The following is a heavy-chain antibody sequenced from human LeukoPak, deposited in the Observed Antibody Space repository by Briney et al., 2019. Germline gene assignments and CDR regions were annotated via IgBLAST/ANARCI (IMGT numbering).Heavy chain of an antibody. J-gene: IGHJ4*02. V-gene: IGHV1-69*04. CDR2: IIPILGIA. D-gene: IGHD5-18*01. CDR3: ARGLVDVSMVKDYFDY. CDR1: GGTFSSYA. Sequence: SVKVSCKASGGTFSSYAISWVRQAPGQGLEWMGRIIPILGIANYAQKFQGRVTITAVKSTSTAYMELSSLRSEDTAVYYCARGLVDVSMVKDYFDYWGQGTLVTVSS.